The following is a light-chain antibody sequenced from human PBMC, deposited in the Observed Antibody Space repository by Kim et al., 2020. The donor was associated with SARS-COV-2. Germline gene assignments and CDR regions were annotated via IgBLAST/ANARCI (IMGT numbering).Light chain of an antibody. CDR2: KAS. CDR3: QQYYSDWT. J-gene: IGKJ1*01. CDR1: QSISSL. V-gene: IGKV1-5*03. Sequence: SASVGDRVTITCRASQSISSLLACYQQKPGKAPKLLIYKASSLESGVPSRFSGSGSGTEFTLTISSLQAEDFATYFCQQYYSDWTFGQGTKVDIK.